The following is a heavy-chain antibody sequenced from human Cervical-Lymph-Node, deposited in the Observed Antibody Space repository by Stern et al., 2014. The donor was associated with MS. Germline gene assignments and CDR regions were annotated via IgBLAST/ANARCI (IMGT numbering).Heavy chain of an antibody. V-gene: IGHV1-46*01. CDR1: GYTFPSYY. D-gene: IGHD6-19*01. CDR2: INPSGGST. J-gene: IGHJ6*02. Sequence: QAQLVQSAAEVKKPGASVKVSCKASGYTFPSYYMHWVRQAPGQGLEWMGIINPSGGSTSYAQKFHGRVHMPRHTSTSQGYIDTSSLRSEDTAVYYWASQSPIAVDDYYGMDVWGQGTTVTVSS. CDR3: ASQSPIAVDDYYGMDV.